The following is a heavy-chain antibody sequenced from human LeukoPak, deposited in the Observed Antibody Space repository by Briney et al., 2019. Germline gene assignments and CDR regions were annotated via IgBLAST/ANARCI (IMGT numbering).Heavy chain of an antibody. CDR1: GFTFSSYA. Sequence: GGSLRLSCAASGFTFSSYAMSWVRQAPGKGLEWVSDISIGGSSYYTDSVKGRFTISRDNSKNTLHLQMNSLRAEDTAVYYCARSNYYTVDVWGQGTAVTVSS. V-gene: IGHV3-23*01. CDR2: ISIGGSS. CDR3: ARSNYYTVDV. D-gene: IGHD1-26*01. J-gene: IGHJ6*02.